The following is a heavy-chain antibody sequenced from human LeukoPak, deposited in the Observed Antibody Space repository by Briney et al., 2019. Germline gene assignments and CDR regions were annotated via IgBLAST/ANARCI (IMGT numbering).Heavy chain of an antibody. CDR3: ASNVDSGVDV. V-gene: IGHV3-72*01. CDR2: IRNKANSYTT. CDR1: RFTFSDHY. D-gene: IGHD5-12*01. Sequence: GGSLRLSCVASRFTFSDHYMDWVRQAPGKGLEWVGRIRNKANSYTTEYVASVKGRFTISRDDSKSSLSLQMNGLKTEDTAMYYCASNVDSGVDVWGQGKMVTVSS. J-gene: IGHJ3*01.